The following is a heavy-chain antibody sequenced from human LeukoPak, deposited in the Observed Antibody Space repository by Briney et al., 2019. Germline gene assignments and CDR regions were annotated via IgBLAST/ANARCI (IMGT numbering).Heavy chain of an antibody. CDR3: AKGGAYCSGGSCSNFDY. CDR1: GFTFSNYA. J-gene: IGHJ4*02. Sequence: GGSLRLSCAASGFTFSNYAMSWVRQAPGKGLEWVSRIRDSGDDTHYADSVRGRFTISRDNSKNTLYLQMNSLRAEDTAVYFCAKGGAYCSGGSCSNFDYWGQGTLVTVSS. CDR2: IRDSGDDT. V-gene: IGHV3-23*01. D-gene: IGHD2-15*01.